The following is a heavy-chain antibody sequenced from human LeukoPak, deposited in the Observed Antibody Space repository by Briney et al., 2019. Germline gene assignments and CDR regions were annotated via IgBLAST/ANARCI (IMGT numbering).Heavy chain of an antibody. CDR3: ARHYAASWYYT. V-gene: IGHV4-34*01. Sequence: PSETLSLTCAAYGGSFSGYYWSWIRQPPGKGLEWIGEINHSGSTNYNPSLKSRVTISVDTSKNQFSLKLSSVTAADTAVYYCARHYAASWYYTWGQGTLVTVSS. D-gene: IGHD2-2*01. CDR1: GGSFSGYY. CDR2: INHSGST. J-gene: IGHJ5*02.